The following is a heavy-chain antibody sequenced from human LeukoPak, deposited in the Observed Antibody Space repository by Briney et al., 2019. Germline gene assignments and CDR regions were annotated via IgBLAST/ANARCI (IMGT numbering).Heavy chain of an antibody. V-gene: IGHV3-7*01. CDR2: IKYDGSGK. CDR3: ARDLFSGSYQEDF. Sequence: GGSLRLSCAASGFTLSSYWMSWVRQTPGKGLEWVANIKYDGSGKYYADSVKGRFTISRDDAKNSLYLEMNRLRVEDTAVYYCARDLFSGSYQEDFWGQGTLVTVSS. J-gene: IGHJ4*02. CDR1: GFTLSSYW. D-gene: IGHD1-26*01.